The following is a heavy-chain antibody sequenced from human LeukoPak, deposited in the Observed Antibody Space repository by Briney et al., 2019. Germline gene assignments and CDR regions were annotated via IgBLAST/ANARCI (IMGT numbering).Heavy chain of an antibody. CDR3: ARAAPVRGVIRIYYYYYYMDV. CDR2: INHSGST. D-gene: IGHD3-10*01. CDR1: GGSFSGYY. Sequence: SETLSLTCAVYGGSFSGYYWTWIRQPPGKGLEWIGEINHSGSTNYNPSLKSRVTISVDTSKNRFSLKLSSVTAADTAVYYCARAAPVRGVIRIYYYYYYMDVWGKGTTVTVSS. J-gene: IGHJ6*03. V-gene: IGHV4-34*01.